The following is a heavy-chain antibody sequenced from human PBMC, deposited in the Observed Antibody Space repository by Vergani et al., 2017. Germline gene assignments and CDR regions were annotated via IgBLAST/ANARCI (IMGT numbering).Heavy chain of an antibody. Sequence: EVQLLESGGGLVQPGGSLRLSCAASGFTFSSYAMSWVRQAPGKGLEWVSAISGSGGSTYYADSGKGRFTISRDNSKNTLYLQMNSLRAEDTAVYYCAKDCRFRSSSAYGMDVWGQGTTVTVSS. CDR3: AKDCRFRSSSAYGMDV. J-gene: IGHJ6*02. V-gene: IGHV3-23*01. CDR1: GFTFSSYA. D-gene: IGHD2-2*01. CDR2: ISGSGGST.